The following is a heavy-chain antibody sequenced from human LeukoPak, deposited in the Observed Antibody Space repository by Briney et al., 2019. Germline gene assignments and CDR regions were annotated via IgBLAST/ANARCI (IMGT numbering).Heavy chain of an antibody. CDR1: GGSFSGYY. CDR2: INHSGST. Sequence: SETLSLTCAVYGGSFSGYYWSWIRQPPGKGLEWIGEINHSGSTNYNPSLKSRVTISVDTSKNQFSPKLSSVTAADTAVYYCARQSLSRSFDYWGQGTLVTVSS. V-gene: IGHV4-34*01. CDR3: ARQSLSRSFDY. J-gene: IGHJ4*02. D-gene: IGHD1-14*01.